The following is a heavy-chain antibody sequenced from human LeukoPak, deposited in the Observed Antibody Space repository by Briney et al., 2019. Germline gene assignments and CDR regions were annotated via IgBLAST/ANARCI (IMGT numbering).Heavy chain of an antibody. V-gene: IGHV1-69*13. CDR3: ARDPPRPVYHVFDP. Sequence: SVKVSCKGSGGTLSNYAISWVRQAPGQGLEWMGGIIPFATTPDYAQKFQGRVTISADDSTNTVYMELDSLTSEDTAVYYCARDPPRPVYHVFDPWGRGTLVTVSS. CDR1: GGTLSNYA. D-gene: IGHD2-2*01. CDR2: IIPFATTP. J-gene: IGHJ5*02.